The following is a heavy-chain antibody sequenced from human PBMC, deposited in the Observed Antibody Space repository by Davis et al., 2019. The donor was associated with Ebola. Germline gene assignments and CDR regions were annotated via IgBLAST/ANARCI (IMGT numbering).Heavy chain of an antibody. Sequence: GSLRLSCTVSGGSISSSSYYWGWIRQPPGKGLEWIGSIYYSGSTNYNPSLKSRVTISVDTSKNQFSLKLSSVTAADTAVYYCARGGYIVVVVAATPRDYYYYYDMDVWGQGTTVTVSS. V-gene: IGHV4-39*07. J-gene: IGHJ6*02. CDR2: IYYSGST. CDR1: GGSISSSSYY. CDR3: ARGGYIVVVVAATPRDYYYYYDMDV. D-gene: IGHD2-15*01.